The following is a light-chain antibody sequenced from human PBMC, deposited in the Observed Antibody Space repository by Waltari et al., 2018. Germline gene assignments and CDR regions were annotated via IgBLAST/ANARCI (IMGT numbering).Light chain of an antibody. CDR1: SRHSSHV. V-gene: IGLV4-69*01. Sequence: QVVLTQSPSASASLGASSKLPCTLSSRHSSHVIAWLQQQPEKGPRYLMKLNSDGSHTKGDGIPDRFSGASSGAERYLTIASLQSEDEADYYCQTWGTGMGVFGGGTKLTVL. CDR3: QTWGTGMGV. J-gene: IGLJ3*02. CDR2: LNSDGSH.